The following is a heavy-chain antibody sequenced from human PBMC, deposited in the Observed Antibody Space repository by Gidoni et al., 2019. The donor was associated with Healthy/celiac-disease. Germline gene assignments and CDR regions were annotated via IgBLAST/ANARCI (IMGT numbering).Heavy chain of an antibody. CDR3: ARGHSSGWYEGANWFDP. Sequence: QVQLVQSGAEVKTPGSSVKVSCTSSGGSFSSYTISWVRQAPGQGLEWLGRIITILGIANYAQKFQGRVTITADKSTSTAYMELSSLRSEDTAVYYCARGHSSGWYEGANWFDPWGQGTLVTVSS. V-gene: IGHV1-69*02. J-gene: IGHJ5*02. CDR2: IITILGIA. D-gene: IGHD6-19*01. CDR1: GGSFSSYT.